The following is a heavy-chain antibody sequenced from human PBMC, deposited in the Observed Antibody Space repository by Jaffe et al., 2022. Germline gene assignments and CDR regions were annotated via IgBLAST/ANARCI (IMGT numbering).Heavy chain of an antibody. CDR3: AKDRYGSGYDATIGDEN. J-gene: IGHJ4*02. Sequence: EVQLLESGGGLVQPGGSLRLSCAASGFTFSSYAMSWVRQAPGKGLEWVSAISGSGGSTYYADSVKGRFTISRDNSKNTLYLQMNSLRAEDTAVYYCAKDRYGSGYDATIGDENWGQGTLVTVSS. CDR2: ISGSGGST. D-gene: IGHD5-12*01. V-gene: IGHV3-23*01. CDR1: GFTFSSYA.